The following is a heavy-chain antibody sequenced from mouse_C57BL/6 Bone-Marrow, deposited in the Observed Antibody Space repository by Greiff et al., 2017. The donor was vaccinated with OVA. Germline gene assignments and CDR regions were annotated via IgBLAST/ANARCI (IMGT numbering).Heavy chain of an antibody. CDR1: GYTFTSYW. CDR2: IYPSDSET. V-gene: IGHV1-61*01. D-gene: IGHD1-1*01. Sequence: QVQLQQPGAELVRPGSSVKLSCKASGYTFTSYWMDWVKQRPGQGLEWIGNIYPSDSETHYNQKFKDKATLTVDKSSSTAYMQLSSLTSEDSAVYYCARAGSSKIPFAYWGQGTLVTVSA. CDR3: ARAGSSKIPFAY. J-gene: IGHJ3*01.